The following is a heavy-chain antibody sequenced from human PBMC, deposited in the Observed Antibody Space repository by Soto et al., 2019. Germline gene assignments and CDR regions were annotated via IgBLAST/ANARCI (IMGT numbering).Heavy chain of an antibody. CDR1: RFTFSSYG. Sequence: PGGSLRLSCAASRFTFSSYGMHWVRQAPGKGLEWVAVIWYDGSNKYYADSVKVRVTISRDNSKNTLYLQMNSLTAAATAVYYCARGPENHYYDGSGYVYWGQGTLVTVSS. CDR3: ARGPENHYYDGSGYVY. J-gene: IGHJ4*02. CDR2: IWYDGSNK. D-gene: IGHD3-22*01. V-gene: IGHV3-33*01.